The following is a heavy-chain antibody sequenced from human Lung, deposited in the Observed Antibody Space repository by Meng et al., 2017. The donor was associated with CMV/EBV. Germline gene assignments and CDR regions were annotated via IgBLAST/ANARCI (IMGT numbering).Heavy chain of an antibody. V-gene: IGHV4-31*03. CDR1: GGSISGSGYF. J-gene: IGHJ3*02. D-gene: IGHD3-3*01. Sequence: SETLSLXCTVSGGSISGSGYFWSWIRQHPEKGLEWIGFIYDSGSTDYNPSLKSRLTISVDTSKNQFSLKLTSVTAADTAVYYCARGPGPITISGSDGFDIWGQGKXVXVSS. CDR3: ARGPGPITISGSDGFDI. CDR2: IYDSGST.